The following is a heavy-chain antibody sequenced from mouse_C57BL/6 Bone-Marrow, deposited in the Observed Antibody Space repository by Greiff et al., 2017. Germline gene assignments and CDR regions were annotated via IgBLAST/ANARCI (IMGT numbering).Heavy chain of an antibody. CDR2: IDPANGDT. V-gene: IGHV14-4*01. D-gene: IGHD2-5*01. CDR1: GFNITDDY. J-gene: IGHJ3*01. CDR3: TFYSKWTWFAD. Sequence: VQLKQSGAELVRPGASVKLSCTASGFNITDDYMHWVKQRPEQGLEWIGWIDPANGDTESASKFQGKATITADTSSNTAYLQLSSLTSEDTAVYYCTFYSKWTWFADWGQGTLVTVSA.